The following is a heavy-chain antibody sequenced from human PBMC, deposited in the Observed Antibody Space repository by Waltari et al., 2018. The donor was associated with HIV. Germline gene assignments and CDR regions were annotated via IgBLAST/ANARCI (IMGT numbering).Heavy chain of an antibody. J-gene: IGHJ4*02. CDR3: AKGGVGAIGGFGDY. CDR1: GFTFSSYA. D-gene: IGHD1-26*01. V-gene: IGHV3-23*01. Sequence: EVQLLESGGGLVQPGGSLRLSCAASGFTFSSYAMRWVRQAPGKGLEWVSAISGSGGSTYYADSVKGRFTISRDNSKNTLYLQMNSLRAEDTAVYYCAKGGVGAIGGFGDYWGQGTLVTVSS. CDR2: ISGSGGST.